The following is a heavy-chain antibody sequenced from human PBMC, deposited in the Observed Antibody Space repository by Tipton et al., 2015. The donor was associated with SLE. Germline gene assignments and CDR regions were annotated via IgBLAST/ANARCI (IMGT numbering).Heavy chain of an antibody. J-gene: IGHJ3*02. Sequence: SLRLSCAASGFTFSRFAMSWVRQAPGKGLEWVSTISGSGISSSGNSIYYADSVKGRFAISRDNAKNSLYLQTNSLRAEDTAIYYCARGGRWEVVVDAFDIWGQGTMVSVSS. CDR2: ISSSGNSI. V-gene: IGHV3-48*03. D-gene: IGHD2-2*01. CDR3: ARGGRWEVVVDAFDI. CDR1: GFTFSRFA.